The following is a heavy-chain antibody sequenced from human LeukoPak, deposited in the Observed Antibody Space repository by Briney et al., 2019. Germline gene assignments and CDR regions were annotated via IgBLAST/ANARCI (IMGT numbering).Heavy chain of an antibody. CDR3: ARDPDGARDFDY. J-gene: IGHJ4*02. D-gene: IGHD4/OR15-4a*01. V-gene: IGHV1-18*01. CDR2: ISVYNGNT. CDR1: GYTFSSYG. Sequence: ASVKVSCKASGYTFSSYGISWVPQAPGQGLEWMGWISVYNGNTNYAQKLRGRVTMTTDTSTSTAYMELRSLRSDDTAVYYCARDPDGARDFDYWGQGTLVTVSS.